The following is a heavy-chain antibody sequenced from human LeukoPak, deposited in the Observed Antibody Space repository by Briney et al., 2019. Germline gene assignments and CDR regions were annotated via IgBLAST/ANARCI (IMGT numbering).Heavy chain of an antibody. Sequence: GGSLRLSCAASGFTFSSYSMNWVRQAPGKGLEWVSYISSSSSTTYYADSVKGRFTISRDNAKNSLYLQMNSLRAEDTAVFYCAREAARPDAFDIWGQGTMVTVSS. D-gene: IGHD6-6*01. J-gene: IGHJ3*02. CDR1: GFTFSSYS. V-gene: IGHV3-48*01. CDR2: ISSSSSTT. CDR3: AREAARPDAFDI.